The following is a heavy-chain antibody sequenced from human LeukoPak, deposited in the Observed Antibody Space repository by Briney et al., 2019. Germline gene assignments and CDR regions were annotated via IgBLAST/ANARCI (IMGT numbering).Heavy chain of an antibody. V-gene: IGHV3-21*01. CDR3: AREFGVIPDY. Sequence: GGSLRLSCAASGFTFSSYSMNWVRQAPGKGLEWVSSISSSSSYIYYADSVKGRFTISRDNAKNSLHLQMNSLRAEDTAVYYCAREFGVIPDYWGQGTLVTVSS. J-gene: IGHJ4*02. CDR1: GFTFSSYS. D-gene: IGHD3-16*01. CDR2: ISSSSSYI.